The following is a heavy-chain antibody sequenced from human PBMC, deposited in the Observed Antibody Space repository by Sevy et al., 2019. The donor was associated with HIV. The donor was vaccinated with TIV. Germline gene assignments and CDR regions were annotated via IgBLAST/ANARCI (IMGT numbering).Heavy chain of an antibody. Sequence: GGSLRLSCAASGFTFSSYSMNWVRQAPGNGLEWVSSISSSSSYIYYADSVKGRFTISRDNAKNSLYLQMNSLRAEDTAVYYCARAYTSFSSGWYKDYYGMDVWGQGTTVTVSS. CDR3: ARAYTSFSSGWYKDYYGMDV. CDR2: ISSSSSYI. D-gene: IGHD6-19*01. J-gene: IGHJ6*02. CDR1: GFTFSSYS. V-gene: IGHV3-21*01.